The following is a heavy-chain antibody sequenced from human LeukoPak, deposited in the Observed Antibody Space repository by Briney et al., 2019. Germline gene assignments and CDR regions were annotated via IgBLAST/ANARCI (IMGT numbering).Heavy chain of an antibody. D-gene: IGHD5-18*01. CDR3: ARDFRYSYGSPGAFDY. CDR2: IIPIFGTA. Sequence: GASVKVSCKASGYTFTSYGISWVRQAPGQGLEWMGGIIPIFGTANYAQKFQGRVTITTDESTSTAYMELSSLRSEDTAVYYCARDFRYSYGSPGAFDYWGQGTLVTVSS. J-gene: IGHJ4*02. CDR1: GYTFTSYG. V-gene: IGHV1-69*05.